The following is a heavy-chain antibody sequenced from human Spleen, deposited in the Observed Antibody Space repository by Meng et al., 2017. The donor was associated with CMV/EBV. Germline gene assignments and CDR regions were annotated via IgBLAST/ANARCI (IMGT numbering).Heavy chain of an antibody. Sequence: AASGFTFSGYGMSWVRQAPGKGLEWVSIIYSGGSSTYYADSVKGRFTISRDNSKNMLYLQMNSLRAEDTAVYYCAKGGPRWERGFDPWGQGTLVTVSS. CDR3: AKGGPRWERGFDP. CDR1: GFTFSGYG. D-gene: IGHD1-26*01. V-gene: IGHV3-23*03. J-gene: IGHJ5*02. CDR2: IYSGGSST.